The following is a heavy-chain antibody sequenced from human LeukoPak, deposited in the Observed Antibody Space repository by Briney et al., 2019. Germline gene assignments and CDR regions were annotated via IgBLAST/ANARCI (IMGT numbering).Heavy chain of an antibody. D-gene: IGHD3-3*01. CDR1: GFTFSSYG. Sequence: GGSLRLSCAASGFTFSSYGMHWVRQAPGKGLEWVAFIRYDGSNKYYADSVKGRFTISRDNSKNTLYLQMNSLRAEDTAVYYCAKTYYDFWSGYYRANWFDPWGQGTLVTVSS. V-gene: IGHV3-30*02. CDR3: AKTYYDFWSGYYRANWFDP. CDR2: IRYDGSNK. J-gene: IGHJ5*02.